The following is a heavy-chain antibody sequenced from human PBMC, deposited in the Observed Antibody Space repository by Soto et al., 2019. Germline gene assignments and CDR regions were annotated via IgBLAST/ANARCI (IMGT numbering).Heavy chain of an antibody. D-gene: IGHD3-22*01. J-gene: IGHJ4*02. CDR1: GGSFRDYY. CDR2: INHSGST. V-gene: IGHV4-34*01. CDR3: ARAPTAEMTLTVVVRYFDH. Sequence: QVQLQQWGAGLLKPSETLSLTCAVYGGSFRDYYWSWIRQPPGKGLEWIGEINHSGSTNYNPSLKSRVTISVDTSKNQFSLNLSSVTAADTAVYYCARAPTAEMTLTVVVRYFDHWGQGTLVTVSS.